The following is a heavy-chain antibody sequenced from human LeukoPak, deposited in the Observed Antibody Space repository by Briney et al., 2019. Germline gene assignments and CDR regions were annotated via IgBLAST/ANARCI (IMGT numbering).Heavy chain of an antibody. CDR3: ARDPAPGRGYWYFDL. D-gene: IGHD3-10*01. Sequence: SETLSLTCTVSGGSISSYYWSWIRQPAGKGLEWIGRIYTSGSTNYNPSLKSRVTMSVDTSKNQFSLKLSSVTAADTAMYYCARDPAPGRGYWYFDLWGRGTLVTVSS. J-gene: IGHJ2*01. V-gene: IGHV4-4*07. CDR1: GGSISSYY. CDR2: IYTSGST.